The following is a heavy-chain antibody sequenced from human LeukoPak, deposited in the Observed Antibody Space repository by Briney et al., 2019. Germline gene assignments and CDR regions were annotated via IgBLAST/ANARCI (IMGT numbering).Heavy chain of an antibody. CDR1: EYYFTTYW. CDR3: ARQEGSYRSAFDY. J-gene: IGHJ4*02. D-gene: IGHD3-16*02. V-gene: IGHV5-51*01. Sequence: GESLKISCKGSEYYFTTYWIGWLRQMPGKGLEWMGIIYPGDSDTRYSPSFQGQVTISADKSISTAYLQWSSLKASDTAMYYCARQEGSYRSAFDYWGQGTLVTVSS. CDR2: IYPGDSDT.